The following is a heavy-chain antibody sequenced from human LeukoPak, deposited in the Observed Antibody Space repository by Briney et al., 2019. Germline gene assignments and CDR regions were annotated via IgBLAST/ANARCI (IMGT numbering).Heavy chain of an antibody. CDR2: IYPGDSDT. Sequence: GESLKISCKGSGYSFTSYWIGWVRQMPGKGLEWMGIIYPGDSDTRYSPSFQGQVTISADKSISTAYLQWSSLKASDTAMYYCARGTKVYYDSSGYYYWGQGTLVTVSS. CDR1: GYSFTSYW. J-gene: IGHJ4*02. D-gene: IGHD3-22*01. V-gene: IGHV5-51*01. CDR3: ARGTKVYYDSSGYYY.